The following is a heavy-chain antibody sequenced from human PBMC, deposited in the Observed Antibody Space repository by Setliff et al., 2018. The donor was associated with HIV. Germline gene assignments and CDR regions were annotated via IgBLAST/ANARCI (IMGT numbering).Heavy chain of an antibody. J-gene: IGHJ4*01. Sequence: GASVKVSCKASGYTFIDYFMHWVRQAPGQGLEWMGWINPKSGDTKYAQKFQGRVTMTRDTSISAVYMELSRLRSDDTAVYYFTRGDSSGYFEYWGHGTLVTVSS. CDR2: INPKSGDT. V-gene: IGHV1-2*02. D-gene: IGHD3-22*01. CDR3: TRGDSSGYFEY. CDR1: GYTFIDYF.